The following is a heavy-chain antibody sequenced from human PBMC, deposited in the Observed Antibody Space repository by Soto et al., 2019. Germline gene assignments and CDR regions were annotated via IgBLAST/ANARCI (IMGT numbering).Heavy chain of an antibody. CDR2: IYYSGST. V-gene: IGHV4-31*03. CDR3: ARDKVYSGYERGGPFYP. CDR1: GGSICSGGYY. J-gene: IGHJ5*02. Sequence: PSETLSLTCTVSGGSICSGGYYWSWIRQHPGKGLEWIGYIYYSGSTYYNPSLKSRVTISVDTSKNQFSLKLSSVTAADTAVYYCARDKVYSGYERGGPFYPWGQGTRVTVSS. D-gene: IGHD5-12*01.